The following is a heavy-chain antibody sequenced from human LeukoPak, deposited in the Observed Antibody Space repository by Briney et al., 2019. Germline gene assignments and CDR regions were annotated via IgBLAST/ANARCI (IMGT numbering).Heavy chain of an antibody. CDR2: INHSGST. CDR1: GGPISSYY. Sequence: SETLSLTCTVSGGPISSYYWSWIRQPPGKGLEWIGEINHSGSTNYSPSLKSRVTISVDTSKNQFSLKLSSVTAADTAVYYCARASWGWNYVHWFDPWGQGTLVTVSS. CDR3: ARASWGWNYVHWFDP. D-gene: IGHD1-7*01. V-gene: IGHV4-34*01. J-gene: IGHJ5*02.